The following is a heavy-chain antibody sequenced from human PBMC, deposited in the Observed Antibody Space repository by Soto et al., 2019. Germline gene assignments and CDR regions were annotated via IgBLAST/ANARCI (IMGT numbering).Heavy chain of an antibody. CDR2: TSANNDNT. CDR1: GYTFTRYG. J-gene: IGHJ4*02. Sequence: ASVKVSCKASGYTFTRYGISWVRQAPGQGLEWMAWTSANNDNTNYAEKLQGRVTLTTDTSTGTAYMELRSLRSDDTAVYYCARDERDTCTRTSCYYFDYWGPGTLVTVSS. D-gene: IGHD2-2*01. CDR3: ARDERDTCTRTSCYYFDY. V-gene: IGHV1-18*04.